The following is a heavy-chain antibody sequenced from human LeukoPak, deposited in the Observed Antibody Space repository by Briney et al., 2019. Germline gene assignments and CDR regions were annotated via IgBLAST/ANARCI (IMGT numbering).Heavy chain of an antibody. Sequence: GASVKVSCKASGGTFSSYAISWVRQAPGQGLEWMGGIIPIFGTANYAQKFQGRVTITADESTSTAYMELSSLRSEDTAVYYCARRVTWYYDSSGYSENGDYFDYWGQGTLVTVSS. CDR1: GGTFSSYA. V-gene: IGHV1-69*13. D-gene: IGHD3-22*01. CDR3: ARRVTWYYDSSGYSENGDYFDY. J-gene: IGHJ4*02. CDR2: IIPIFGTA.